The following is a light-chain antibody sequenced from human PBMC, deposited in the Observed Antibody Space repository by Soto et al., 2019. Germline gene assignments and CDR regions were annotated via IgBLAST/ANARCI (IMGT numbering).Light chain of an antibody. CDR2: LGS. V-gene: IGKV2-28*01. Sequence: DIVITDSPLSLPVTRLDPASISCRSSQSLLHLNGNNYLDWYLQKPGQSPQLLIYLGSNRASGVPDRFSGSGSGTDFTLKISRVEAEDVGIYYCMQALQNPVTFGQGTRLEIK. CDR1: QSLLHLNGNNY. CDR3: MQALQNPVT. J-gene: IGKJ5*01.